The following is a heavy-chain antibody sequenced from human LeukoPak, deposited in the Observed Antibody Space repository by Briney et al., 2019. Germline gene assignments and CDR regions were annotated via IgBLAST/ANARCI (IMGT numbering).Heavy chain of an antibody. CDR3: ARETYYDFWSGYYTGTPRPLNALDI. CDR1: GFTFSSYG. CDR2: IWYDGSNK. D-gene: IGHD3-3*01. Sequence: GGSLRLSCAASGFTFSSYGMHWVRQAPGKGMEWVAVIWYDGSNKYYADSVKGRFTISRDNSKNTLYLQMNSLRAEDTAVYYCARETYYDFWSGYYTGTPRPLNALDIWGQGTMVTVSS. J-gene: IGHJ3*02. V-gene: IGHV3-33*01.